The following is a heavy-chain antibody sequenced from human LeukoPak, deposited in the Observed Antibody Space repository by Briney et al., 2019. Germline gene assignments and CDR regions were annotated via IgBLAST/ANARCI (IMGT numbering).Heavy chain of an antibody. D-gene: IGHD1-1*01. CDR2: ISDSGSTM. CDR3: ARVTATTGSDTFDI. CDR1: GFTFSSYW. Sequence: PGGSLRLSCAASGFTFSSYWMSWVRQAPGKGLEWLSYISDSGSTMYYADSVKGRFTISRDNAKNSLYLQMDSLRAEETAIYYCARVTATTGSDTFDIWGQGTMVTVSS. J-gene: IGHJ3*02. V-gene: IGHV3-48*04.